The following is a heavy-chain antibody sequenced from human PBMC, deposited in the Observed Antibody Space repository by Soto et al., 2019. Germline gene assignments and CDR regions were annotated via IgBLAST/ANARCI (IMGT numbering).Heavy chain of an antibody. Sequence: ASVKVSCKASGYTFTGYYIHWVRQAPGQGLEWMGWTNPNNGDTNYAQKFQGRVSMTGDTSTSTAYMELSSLRFDDTAVYYCARHSGYDYVFDYWGQGTLVTVSS. D-gene: IGHD5-12*01. CDR1: GYTFTGYY. CDR2: TNPNNGDT. CDR3: ARHSGYDYVFDY. V-gene: IGHV1-2*02. J-gene: IGHJ4*02.